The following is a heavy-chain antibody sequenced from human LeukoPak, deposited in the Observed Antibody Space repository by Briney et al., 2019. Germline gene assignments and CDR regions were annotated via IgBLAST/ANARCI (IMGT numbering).Heavy chain of an antibody. J-gene: IGHJ3*02. CDR3: VRDRVLGAFDI. Sequence: SETLSLTCTVSSGSISSYSWTWIRQPPGKELEWIGSIYYSGSTNYNPPLKSRVTISVDTSKNQFSLKLSSVTAADTAVYYCVRDRVLGAFDIWGQGTMVTVSS. V-gene: IGHV4-59*01. CDR2: IYYSGST. CDR1: SGSISSYS. D-gene: IGHD3-16*01.